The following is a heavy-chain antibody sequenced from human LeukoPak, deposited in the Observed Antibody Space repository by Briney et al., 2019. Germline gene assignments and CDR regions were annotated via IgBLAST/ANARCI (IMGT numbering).Heavy chain of an antibody. CDR2: ISTDGSQ. CDR1: GFTFSNFV. Sequence: PGGSLRLSCSTSGFTFSNFVMQWVRKTPGKGLEYVSVISTDGSQYYPDSVKGRFTIFGDNSKNTLYLQMNSLRPEDTAIYYCAKNDGNIWQPHSWGQGTLVTVSS. V-gene: IGHV3-64D*06. J-gene: IGHJ4*02. CDR3: AKNDGNIWQPHS.